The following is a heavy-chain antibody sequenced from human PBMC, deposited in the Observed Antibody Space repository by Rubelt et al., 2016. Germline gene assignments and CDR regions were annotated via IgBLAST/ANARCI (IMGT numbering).Heavy chain of an antibody. CDR1: GYTFSSYA. V-gene: IGHV3-30-3*01. CDR2: ISDDRRNK. J-gene: IGHJ6*02. D-gene: IGHD3-10*02. CDR3: ARDGCITMSCMDV. Sequence: QVQLVESGGGVVQPGRSLRLSCAASGYTFSSYAMHWVRQAPGQGLEWVAVISDDRRNKYYADSVKGRLTISRDNSKDTLYLQMNSLRAEDTAVYYCARDGCITMSCMDVWGQGTTVTVSS.